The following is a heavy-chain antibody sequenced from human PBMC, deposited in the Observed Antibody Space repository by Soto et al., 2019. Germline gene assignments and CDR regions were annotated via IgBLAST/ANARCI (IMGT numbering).Heavy chain of an antibody. D-gene: IGHD2-15*01. J-gene: IGHJ4*02. CDR3: GMVLVGATGHTDSDS. CDR2: IDYNGVT. CDR1: GGSIYRSGYY. Sequence: QVQLQESGPGLVKPSETLSLTCTVSGGSIYRSGYYWGWIRQPPGRVLEWIGNIDYNGVTYYNPSLKNRVTISRDTSKNQFSLKLTSVTAADTALYYCGMVLVGATGHTDSDSWGPGTLVAVAS. V-gene: IGHV4-39*01.